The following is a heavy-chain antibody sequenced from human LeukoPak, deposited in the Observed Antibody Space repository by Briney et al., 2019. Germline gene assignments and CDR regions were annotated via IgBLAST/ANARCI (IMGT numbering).Heavy chain of an antibody. D-gene: IGHD3-3*01. J-gene: IGHJ4*02. CDR2: IYYSGST. V-gene: IGHV4-59*08. Sequence: PSETLSLTCAVYGGSFSGYYWSWIRQPPGKELEWIGYIYYSGSTNYNPSLESRVTISVDTSKNQFFLILSSVTAADTAVYYCARHSGYYIDYWGQGTLVTVSS. CDR1: GGSFSGYY. CDR3: ARHSGYYIDY.